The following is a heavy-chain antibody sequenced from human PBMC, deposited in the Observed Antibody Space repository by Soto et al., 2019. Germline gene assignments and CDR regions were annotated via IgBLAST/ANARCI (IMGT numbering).Heavy chain of an antibody. D-gene: IGHD3-3*01. CDR2: ISSSSSYI. Sequence: GGSLRLSCAASGFTFSSYSMNWVRQAPGKGLEWVSSISSSSSYIYYADSVKGRFTISRDNAKNSLYLQMNSLRAEDTAVYCCAREGPPTDFWSGYYYFDYWGQGTLVTVSS. CDR3: AREGPPTDFWSGYYYFDY. CDR1: GFTFSSYS. V-gene: IGHV3-21*01. J-gene: IGHJ4*02.